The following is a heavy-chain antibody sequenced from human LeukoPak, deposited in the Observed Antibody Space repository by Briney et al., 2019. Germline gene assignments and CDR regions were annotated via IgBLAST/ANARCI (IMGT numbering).Heavy chain of an antibody. Sequence: GGSLRLSCAASGFTFGSYGTHWVRQAPGKGLEWVAFIRHDGSNKYYTDSVKGRFTISRDNSKNTLYLQMNSLRAEDTAVYYCAKDLYYYSGMDVWGQGTTVTVSS. CDR2: IRHDGSNK. J-gene: IGHJ6*02. V-gene: IGHV3-30*02. CDR3: AKDLYYYSGMDV. CDR1: GFTFGSYG.